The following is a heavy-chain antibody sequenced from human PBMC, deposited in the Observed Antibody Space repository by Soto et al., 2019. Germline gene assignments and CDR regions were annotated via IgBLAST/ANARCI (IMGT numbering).Heavy chain of an antibody. D-gene: IGHD5-18*01. CDR3: ARAGYTGYSYGHNYYFDY. Sequence: ASVKVSCKASGYTFTGYYMHWVRQAPGQGLEWMGWINPNSGGTNYAQKFQGWVTITRDTSTSTACMELSRLRSEDTAVYYCARAGYTGYSYGHNYYFDYWGQGTLVTSPQ. V-gene: IGHV1-2*04. CDR1: GYTFTGYY. CDR2: INPNSGGT. J-gene: IGHJ4*02.